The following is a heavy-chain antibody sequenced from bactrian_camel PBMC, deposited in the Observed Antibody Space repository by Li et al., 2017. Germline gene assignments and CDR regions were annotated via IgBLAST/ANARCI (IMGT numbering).Heavy chain of an antibody. CDR2: IDSGGGGT. D-gene: IGHD5*01. CDR1: GDTYSSKC. V-gene: IGHV3S40*01. CDR3: AARYSPRDMCLLGDISGY. Sequence: VQLVESGGGSAQAGGSMRLSCTVSGDTYSSKCMAWFRQAPGKEREGVADIDSGGGGTRYADSVKGRFTISQDSAKNTVYLQMNSLKPEDTAMYYCAARYSPRDMCLLGDISGYWGQGTQVTVS. J-gene: IGHJ6*01.